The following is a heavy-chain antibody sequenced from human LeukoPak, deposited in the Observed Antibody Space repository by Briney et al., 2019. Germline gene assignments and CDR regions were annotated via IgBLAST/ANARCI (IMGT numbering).Heavy chain of an antibody. Sequence: PGESLRLSCAASGFTFSSYAMSWVRQAPGKGLEWVANIKQDGSEKYYVDSVKGRFTISRDNAKNSLYLQMNSLRAEDTAVYYCARVGGHSPLYSYAWFDPWGQGTLVTVSS. CDR1: GFTFSSYA. J-gene: IGHJ5*02. CDR3: ARVGGHSPLYSYAWFDP. CDR2: IKQDGSEK. V-gene: IGHV3-7*01. D-gene: IGHD6-13*01.